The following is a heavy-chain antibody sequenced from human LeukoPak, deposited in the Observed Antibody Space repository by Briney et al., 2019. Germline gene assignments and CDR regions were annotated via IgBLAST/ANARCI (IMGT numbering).Heavy chain of an antibody. D-gene: IGHD3-22*01. CDR1: GFTVSSNY. CDR2: IYSGGST. J-gene: IGHJ3*02. CDR3: VKGIVVVISGNAFDI. Sequence: GGSLRLSCAASGFTVSSNYMSWVRQAPGKGLEWVSVIYSGGSTYYADSVKGRFTISRDNSKNTLYLQMNSLRAEDTAVYYCVKGIVVVISGNAFDIWGQGTMVTVSS. V-gene: IGHV3-66*01.